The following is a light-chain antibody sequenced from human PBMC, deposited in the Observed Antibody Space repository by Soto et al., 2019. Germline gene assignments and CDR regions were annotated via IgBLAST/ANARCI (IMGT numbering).Light chain of an antibody. CDR1: QAVSAGY. J-gene: IGKJ2*01. CDR2: GTS. V-gene: IGKV3-20*01. Sequence: ETVLTQSPATLSLSPGERASLSCRASQAVSAGYLAWYQQKPGQAPRLLIYGTSTRATGIPDRFSGSGSGTDFTLTISRLEPEDLAVYYCQQYGNSLYTFGQGTKLDFK. CDR3: QQYGNSLYT.